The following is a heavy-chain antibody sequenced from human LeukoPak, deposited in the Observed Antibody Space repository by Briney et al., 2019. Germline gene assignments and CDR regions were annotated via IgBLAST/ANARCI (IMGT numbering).Heavy chain of an antibody. CDR2: IYSSGST. CDR1: GGSISRYY. CDR3: ARVSGSYYEIGFDP. D-gene: IGHD1-26*01. J-gene: IGHJ5*02. Sequence: GALSLTCPASGGSISRYYWSWVRQPAGKGLEWVGVIYSSGSTYYNPPLQSRVTISLDPSKNQLSLHLSSLTAEATPVHYCARVSGSYYEIGFDPWGQGTLVTVST. V-gene: IGHV4-4*07.